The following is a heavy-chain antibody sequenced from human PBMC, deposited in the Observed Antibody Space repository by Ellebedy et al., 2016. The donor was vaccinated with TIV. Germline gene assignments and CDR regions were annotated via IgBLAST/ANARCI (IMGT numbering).Heavy chain of an antibody. CDR3: ARVRGVGAIDD. Sequence: GESLKISCAASGFTLNTYSMNWVRQAPGKGLEWVSYISGSSAYIYYADSVKGRFTISRDNAKNSLYLQMNSLTDEDSAVYYCARVRGVGAIDDWGQGSLVTVSS. CDR1: GFTLNTYS. J-gene: IGHJ4*02. D-gene: IGHD1-26*01. CDR2: ISGSSAYI. V-gene: IGHV3-48*02.